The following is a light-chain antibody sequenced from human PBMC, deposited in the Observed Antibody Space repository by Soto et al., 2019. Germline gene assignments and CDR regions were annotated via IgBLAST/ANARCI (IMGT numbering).Light chain of an antibody. CDR2: GVS. J-gene: IGKJ4*01. V-gene: IGKV3-20*01. CDR3: QQYSSSPVT. Sequence: ENVLAQSPGTLSLSPGERATLSCRASQSVRNTYLAWYQQKPGQAPRLLIYGVSSRATGIPDRFSGSGSGTDFTLTISRLEPEDFAVYYCQQYSSSPVTFGGETKVDIK. CDR1: QSVRNTY.